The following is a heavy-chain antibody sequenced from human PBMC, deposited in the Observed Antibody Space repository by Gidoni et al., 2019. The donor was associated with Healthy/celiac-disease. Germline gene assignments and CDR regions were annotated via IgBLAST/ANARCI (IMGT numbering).Heavy chain of an antibody. V-gene: IGHV5-51*01. D-gene: IGHD2-15*01. CDR1: GYSFTSSW. Sequence: EVQLVQSGAEVKKPGESLKISCKGSGYSFTSSWIGWVRQMPGKGLEWMGIIYPGDSDTRYSPSFQGQVTISADKSISTAYLQWSSLKASDTAMYYCASIHCSGGSCYPHDYFDYWGQGTLVTVSS. CDR3: ASIHCSGGSCYPHDYFDY. J-gene: IGHJ4*02. CDR2: IYPGDSDT.